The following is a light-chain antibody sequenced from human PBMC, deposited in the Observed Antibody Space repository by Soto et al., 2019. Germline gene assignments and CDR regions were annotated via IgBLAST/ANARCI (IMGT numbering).Light chain of an antibody. J-gene: IGKJ5*01. Sequence: EIVMTQFPDTLSVSPGERATLSCRASQSVSSNLAWYQQKPGQAPRLLIYGASTRATGIPARFSGSGSGTEFTLTISSLQSEDFAVYYCQQYNNWLITFGQGTRLEIK. CDR2: GAS. CDR3: QQYNNWLIT. CDR1: QSVSSN. V-gene: IGKV3-15*01.